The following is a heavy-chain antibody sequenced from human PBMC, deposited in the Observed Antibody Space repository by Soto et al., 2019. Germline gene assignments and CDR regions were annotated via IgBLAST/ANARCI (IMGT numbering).Heavy chain of an antibody. CDR3: AKNPLPYCSSTSCYYSFDP. J-gene: IGHJ5*02. CDR1: GFTFSSYA. D-gene: IGHD2-2*01. CDR2: ISGSGGST. Sequence: GGSLRLSCAASGFTFSSYAMSWVRQAPGKGLEWVSAISGSGGSTYYADSVKGRFTISRDNSKNTLYLQMNSLRAEDTAVYYCAKNPLPYCSSTSCYYSFDPRGQGTLVTVS. V-gene: IGHV3-23*01.